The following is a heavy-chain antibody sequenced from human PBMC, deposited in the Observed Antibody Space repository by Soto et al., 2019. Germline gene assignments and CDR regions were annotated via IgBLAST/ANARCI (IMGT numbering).Heavy chain of an antibody. CDR3: AKDPGKDEEMDH. Sequence: QVQLVQSGGGVVQPGTSLRLSCAASGFIFKKFGMHWVRQAPGKGLEWVAVIWHDGKNYDYADSVKGRFTVSRDNRKNTLNLYMNSRRADNTAVYYCAKDPGKDEEMDHWGQGTLVTVSS. CDR2: IWHDGKNY. V-gene: IGHV3-33*03. CDR1: GFIFKKFG. J-gene: IGHJ4*02.